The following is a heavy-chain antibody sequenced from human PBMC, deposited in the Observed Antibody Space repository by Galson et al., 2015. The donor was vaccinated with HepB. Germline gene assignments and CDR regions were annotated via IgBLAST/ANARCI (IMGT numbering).Heavy chain of an antibody. Sequence: SVKVSCKASGYTFPSYGINWVRQAPGQGLEWMGWISGYNDDTDYAQKFQGRLTLTTDTSTNTAYMELRSLRSDDTAVYYCARGGLWLGEDYYYYGMDVWGPGTAVTVSS. CDR3: ARGGLWLGEDYYYYGMDV. V-gene: IGHV1-18*04. CDR2: ISGYNDDT. D-gene: IGHD3-10*01. CDR1: GYTFPSYG. J-gene: IGHJ6*02.